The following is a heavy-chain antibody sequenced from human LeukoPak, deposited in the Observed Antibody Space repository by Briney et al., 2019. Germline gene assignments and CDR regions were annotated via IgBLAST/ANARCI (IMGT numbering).Heavy chain of an antibody. V-gene: IGHV4-59*01. CDR3: ARSTTVVTTFDY. J-gene: IGHJ4*02. Sequence: SSETLSLTCTVSGGSISSYYWSWIRQPPGKGLEWIGYIYYSGSTNYNPSLKSQVTISVDTSKNQFSLKLSSVTAADTAVYYCARSTTVVTTFDYWGQGTLVTVSS. CDR1: GGSISSYY. D-gene: IGHD4-23*01. CDR2: IYYSGST.